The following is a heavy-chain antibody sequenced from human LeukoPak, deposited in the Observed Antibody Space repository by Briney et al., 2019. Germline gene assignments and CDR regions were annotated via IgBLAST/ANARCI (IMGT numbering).Heavy chain of an antibody. CDR2: IYSGGST. D-gene: IGHD3-22*01. J-gene: IGHJ4*02. CDR3: AREGSPLAYYDSSGYGMFDY. V-gene: IGHV3-53*01. CDR1: GFTVSSNY. Sequence: PGGSLRLSCAASGFTVSSNYMSWVRQAPGKGLGWVSVIYSGGSTYYADSVKGRFTISRDNSKNTLYLQMNSLRAEDTAVYYCAREGSPLAYYDSSGYGMFDYWGQGTLVTVSS.